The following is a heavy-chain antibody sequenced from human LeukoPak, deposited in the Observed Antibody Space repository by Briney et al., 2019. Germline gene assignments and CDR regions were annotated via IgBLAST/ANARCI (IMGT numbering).Heavy chain of an antibody. J-gene: IGHJ4*02. D-gene: IGHD4-11*01. Sequence: PGGSLRLSCATSGFTFSNYWMSWVRQAPGKGLEWVSRINSDESITTYADSVKGRFTISRDNAKNTLYLQMNSLRAEDTAVYYCARGLVPGFLDYWGQGTPVTVSS. CDR1: GFTFSNYW. V-gene: IGHV3-74*01. CDR2: INSDESIT. CDR3: ARGLVPGFLDY.